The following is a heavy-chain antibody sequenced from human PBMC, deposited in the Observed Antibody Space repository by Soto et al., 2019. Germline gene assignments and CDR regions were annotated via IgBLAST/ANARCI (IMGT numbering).Heavy chain of an antibody. V-gene: IGHV4-61*08. CDR2: IYSGGLT. CDR3: ARQAAYRANYYFDF. D-gene: IGHD2-15*01. J-gene: IGHJ4*02. Sequence: SETLSLTCTVSGGSISSGGYYWSWLRQHPGQGLEWIGYIYSGGLTNYNPSLKSRFTISVDTSKSQFSLTLTSVTAADTAVYFCARQAAYRANYYFDFWGQGALVTVSS. CDR1: GGSISSGGYY.